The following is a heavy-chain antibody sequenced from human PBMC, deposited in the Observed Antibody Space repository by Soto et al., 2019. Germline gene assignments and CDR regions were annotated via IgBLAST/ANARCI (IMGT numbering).Heavy chain of an antibody. CDR1: CGSFIGYY. V-gene: IGHV4-34*01. Sequence: SETLSLTCAFYCGSFIGYYWSWIRQPPGKGLEWIGEINHSGSTNYNPSLKSRVTISVDTSKNQFSLKLSSVTAADTAVYYRARLNQQQLVPRYYYYGMDVWGQGTTVTVSS. CDR2: INHSGST. J-gene: IGHJ6*02. CDR3: ARLNQQQLVPRYYYYGMDV. D-gene: IGHD6-13*01.